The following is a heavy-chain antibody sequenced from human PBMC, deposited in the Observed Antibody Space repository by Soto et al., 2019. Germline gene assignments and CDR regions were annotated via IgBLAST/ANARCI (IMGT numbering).Heavy chain of an antibody. CDR1: GFTFNTYA. D-gene: IGHD3-9*01. CDR3: AEDVHDVILTGIEYFQV. CDR2: VSGSGVTT. J-gene: IGHJ1*01. V-gene: IGHV3-23*01. Sequence: EVRLLESGGGLVQPGGSLRLSCAASGFTFNTYAMNWVRQAPGKGLEWVSAVSGSGVTTYYADSVKGRFTISRDNSKNTPYLQMNSLRTEDTAVYYCAEDVHDVILTGIEYFQVWGQGTLVTVSS.